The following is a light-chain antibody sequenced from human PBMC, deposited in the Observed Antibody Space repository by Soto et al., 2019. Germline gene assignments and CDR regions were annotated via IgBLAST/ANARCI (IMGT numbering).Light chain of an antibody. Sequence: DIVLTQSPGTLSLSPGERASLSCRASQSLSGYLAWHQQRPGQAPRLLLYTTSNRATDIPDRFSGSGSGTDFTLTISRLEPEDFAVYYCQQYGSSPWTFGQGTKVEIK. CDR3: QQYGSSPWT. J-gene: IGKJ1*01. V-gene: IGKV3-20*01. CDR2: TTS. CDR1: QSLSGY.